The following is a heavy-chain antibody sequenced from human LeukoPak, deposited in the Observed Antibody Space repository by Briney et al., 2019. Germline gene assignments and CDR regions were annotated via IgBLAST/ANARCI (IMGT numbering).Heavy chain of an antibody. Sequence: QSGGSLRLSCAASEFTFVRYAMNWVRQAPGKGLEWVSYISSSSFKIGYADSVKGRFTISRDNSKNSLYLQMDSLRVEDTAVYYCVRDPSYGSSWYYYMDVWGKGTTATVSS. V-gene: IGHV3-48*04. CDR2: ISSSSFKI. CDR1: EFTFVRYA. CDR3: VRDPSYGSSWYYYMDV. J-gene: IGHJ6*03. D-gene: IGHD6-13*01.